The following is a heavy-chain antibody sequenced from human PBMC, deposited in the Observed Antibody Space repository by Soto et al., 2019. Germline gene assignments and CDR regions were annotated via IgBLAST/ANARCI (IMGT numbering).Heavy chain of an antibody. D-gene: IGHD3-3*01. CDR2: VYWDDDK. Sequence: SGPTLVNPAQTLTLTCSFSGFSLSTSGLGVGWIRQPPGKALEWLALVYWDDDKRYSPSLESRLDITKDNSKNQAVLTMTNIDPVDTATYYRAHLTRAYDFWSGYLYNWFAPWGQGTLVTVSS. CDR1: GFSLSTSGLG. V-gene: IGHV2-5*02. CDR3: AHLTRAYDFWSGYLYNWFAP. J-gene: IGHJ5*02.